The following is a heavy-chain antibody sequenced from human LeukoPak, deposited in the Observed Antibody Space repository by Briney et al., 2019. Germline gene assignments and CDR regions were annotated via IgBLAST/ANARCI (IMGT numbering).Heavy chain of an antibody. CDR3: ARYVQGDYGSGWFDP. Sequence: VASVKVSCKTSGGTFNNSAISWVRQAPGQGLEWLGGIMPLFGTAGYAQKFQGRVTITKDESTRTVYLELTSLTSDDTAVYYCARYVQGDYGSGWFDPWGQGTLVSVSS. CDR1: GGTFNNSA. D-gene: IGHD4-17*01. CDR2: IMPLFGTA. V-gene: IGHV1-69*05. J-gene: IGHJ5*02.